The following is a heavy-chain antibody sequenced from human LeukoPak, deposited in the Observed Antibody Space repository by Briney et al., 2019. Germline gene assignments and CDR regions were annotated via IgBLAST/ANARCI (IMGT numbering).Heavy chain of an antibody. CDR1: GGSISSSSYY. Sequence: SETLSLTCTVSGGSISSSSYYWGWIRQPPGKGLEWIGSIYYSGSTYYNPSLKSRGTISVDTSKNQFSLKVTSVTAADTAVYYCARDNYHGYSYGIDYWGQGTLVTVSS. D-gene: IGHD5-18*01. V-gene: IGHV4-39*07. CDR3: ARDNYHGYSYGIDY. J-gene: IGHJ4*02. CDR2: IYYSGST.